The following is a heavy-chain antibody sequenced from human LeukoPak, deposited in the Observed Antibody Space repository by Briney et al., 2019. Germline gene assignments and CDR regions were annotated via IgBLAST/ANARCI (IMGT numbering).Heavy chain of an antibody. J-gene: IGHJ6*02. CDR3: ATLTGSTDFSYGMDV. Sequence: GGSLRLSCAASGFTLSNHWMIWVRQAPGKGLEWVAVISYDGSNKYYADSVKGRFTISRDNSKNTLYLQMNSLRAEDTAVYYCATLTGSTDFSYGMDVWGQGTTVTVSS. CDR2: ISYDGSNK. CDR1: GFTLSNHW. V-gene: IGHV3-30-3*01. D-gene: IGHD3-9*01.